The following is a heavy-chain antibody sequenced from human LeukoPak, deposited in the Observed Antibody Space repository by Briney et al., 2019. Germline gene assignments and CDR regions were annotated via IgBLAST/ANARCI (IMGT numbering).Heavy chain of an antibody. CDR1: GGTFSSYA. CDR3: VIGYCSSTSCYAGD. V-gene: IGHV1-69*05. J-gene: IGHJ4*02. Sequence: SVKVSCKASGGTFSSYAISWVRQAPGQGLEWMGGIIPIFGTTNYAQKFQGRVTITTDESTSTAYMELSSLRSEDTAVYYCVIGYCSSTSCYAGDWGQGTLVTVSS. D-gene: IGHD2-2*01. CDR2: IIPIFGTT.